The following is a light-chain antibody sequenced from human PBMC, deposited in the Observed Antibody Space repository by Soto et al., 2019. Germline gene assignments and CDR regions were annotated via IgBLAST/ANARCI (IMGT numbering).Light chain of an antibody. Sequence: QSALTQPASVSGSPGQSITISCAGTMRDVGGYNYVSWYQQHPDKAPKLMIYEVSKRPSGVPDRFSGSKSGNTASLTVSGLQADDDSDYYCSSYAGSNTVVFGEGTKLTVL. CDR3: SSYAGSNTVV. V-gene: IGLV2-8*01. J-gene: IGLJ2*01. CDR2: EVS. CDR1: MRDVGGYNY.